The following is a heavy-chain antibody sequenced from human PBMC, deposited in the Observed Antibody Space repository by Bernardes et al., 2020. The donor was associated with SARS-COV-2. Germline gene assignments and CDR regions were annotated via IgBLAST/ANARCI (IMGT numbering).Heavy chain of an antibody. D-gene: IGHD3-3*01. J-gene: IGHJ3*02. V-gene: IGHV3-23*01. Sequence: GWSLRLSCAASGFTFSSYAMSWVRQAPGKGLEWVSAISGSGGSTYYADSVKGRFTISRDNSKNTLYLQMNSLRAEDTAVYYCAKGGPAGTIFGVVIIEDGFEIWGKGTMVTVSS. CDR2: ISGSGGST. CDR3: AKGGPAGTIFGVVIIEDGFEI. CDR1: GFTFSSYA.